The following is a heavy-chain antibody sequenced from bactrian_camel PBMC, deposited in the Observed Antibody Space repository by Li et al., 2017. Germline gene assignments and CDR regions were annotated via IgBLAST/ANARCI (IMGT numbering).Heavy chain of an antibody. J-gene: IGHJ7*01. D-gene: IGHD5*01. CDR1: GHSRGSNC. V-gene: IGHV3S54*01. Sequence: GGSLRLSCVVSGHSRGSNCMGWVRQGPGKQREVVASIYTGDGERMYTDSVKGRFTISRDNAKNSVYLQMNSLKPEDTAMYDCAADLSCRPGWKLPNYYGMSYWDKGTQVTVS. CDR2: IYTGDGER.